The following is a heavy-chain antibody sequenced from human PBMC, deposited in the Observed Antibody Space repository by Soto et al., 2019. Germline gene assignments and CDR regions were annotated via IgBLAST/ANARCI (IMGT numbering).Heavy chain of an antibody. CDR2: ISYDGSNK. V-gene: IGHV3-30*18. D-gene: IGHD2-15*01. CDR1: GFTFSSYG. J-gene: IGHJ6*02. CDR3: AKDGKVVVAATRARTLYGMDV. Sequence: QVQLVESGGGVVQPGRSLRLSCAASGFTFSSYGMHWVRQAPGKGLEWVAVISYDGSNKYYADSVKGRFTISRDNSKNTLYLQMNSLRAEDTAVYYCAKDGKVVVAATRARTLYGMDVWGQGTTVTVSS.